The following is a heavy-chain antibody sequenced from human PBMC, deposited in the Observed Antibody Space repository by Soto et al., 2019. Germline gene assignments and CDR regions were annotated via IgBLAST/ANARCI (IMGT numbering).Heavy chain of an antibody. J-gene: IGHJ4*02. CDR1: GFSFSSNW. CDR3: FNVAFGY. CDR2: INQDGSEK. Sequence: GSLRLSCTASGFSFSSNWMSWVRQAPGKGPEWVANINQDGSEKYCADSVKGRFTISRDDAKNSLYLQMDSLRVEDTALYYCFNVAFGYWGRGTLVTVSS. V-gene: IGHV3-7*01.